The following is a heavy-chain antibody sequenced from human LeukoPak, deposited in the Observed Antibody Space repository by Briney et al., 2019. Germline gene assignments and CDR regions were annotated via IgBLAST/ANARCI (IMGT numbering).Heavy chain of an antibody. V-gene: IGHV1-69*06. J-gene: IGHJ4*02. CDR2: IIPIFGTA. Sequence: ASVKVSCKASGGTFSSYAISWVRQAPGQGLEWMGGIIPIFGTANYAQKFQGRVTITADKSTSTAYMELSSLRVEDTAVYYCARDGRWINYYDGSSPVWGQGTQVTVSS. CDR1: GGTFSSYA. CDR3: ARDGRWINYYDGSSPV. D-gene: IGHD3-22*01.